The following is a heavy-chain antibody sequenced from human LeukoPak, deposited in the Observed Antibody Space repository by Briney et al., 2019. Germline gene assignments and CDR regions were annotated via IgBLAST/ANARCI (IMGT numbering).Heavy chain of an antibody. D-gene: IGHD3-22*01. J-gene: IGHJ4*02. CDR1: GFTFNNAW. Sequence: GGSLRLSCAASGFTFNNAWMSWVRQAPGKGLEWVGRIKSKTDGGTTDYAAPVKGRFTISRDDSKNMLYLRLDSLKTEDTAVYYCTTDDNSGLSDYWGQGTLVTVSS. CDR3: TTDDNSGLSDY. CDR2: IKSKTDGGTT. V-gene: IGHV3-15*01.